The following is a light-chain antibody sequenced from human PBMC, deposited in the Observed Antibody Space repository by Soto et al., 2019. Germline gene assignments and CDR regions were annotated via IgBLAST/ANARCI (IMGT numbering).Light chain of an antibody. Sequence: IVMTQSPGNLSWSAAERLALPWRASQSVSSSYLAWYQQKPGQAPSLLLYGAASRATGIPDRFSGSGSGGDLALTISRLETEDDATYYYQQYGGSHRITVGQGTRLEIK. CDR1: QSVSSSY. J-gene: IGKJ5*01. CDR3: QQYGGSHRIT. CDR2: GAA. V-gene: IGKV3-20*01.